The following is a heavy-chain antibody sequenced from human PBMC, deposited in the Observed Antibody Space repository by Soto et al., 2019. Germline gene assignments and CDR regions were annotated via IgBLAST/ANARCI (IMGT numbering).Heavy chain of an antibody. CDR1: GFSVRTNY. CDR2: IYTAGHT. Sequence: EVQLVETGGGLIQPGGSRRLSCVASGFSVRTNYMTWVRQAPGKGLEWVSVIYTAGHTNYANSVKGRFTVSRDTSQKTVYLQMKSLRPDDTAVYYCAIFREPGRSTVFGVVVPGRYAMDVWGQGTTVTVS. J-gene: IGHJ6*02. V-gene: IGHV3-53*02. D-gene: IGHD3-3*01. CDR3: AIFREPGRSTVFGVVVPGRYAMDV.